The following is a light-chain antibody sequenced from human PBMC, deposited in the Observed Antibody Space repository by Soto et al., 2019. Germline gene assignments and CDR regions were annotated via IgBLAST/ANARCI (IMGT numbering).Light chain of an antibody. Sequence: QAVLTQPASVSGSPGQSITISCTGTSSDVGSYNLVSWYQQHPGKVPKIMIYEASKRPSGAPNRFSGSKSGNTASLTISGLPAEDEADYYCCSYAGSSTWVFGTGTKLTVL. CDR1: SSDVGSYNL. V-gene: IGLV2-23*01. CDR3: CSYAGSSTWV. CDR2: EAS. J-gene: IGLJ1*01.